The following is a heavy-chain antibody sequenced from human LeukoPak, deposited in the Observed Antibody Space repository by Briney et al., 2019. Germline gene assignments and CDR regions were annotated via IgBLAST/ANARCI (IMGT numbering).Heavy chain of an antibody. CDR3: ARLRRIAVAGYPDY. Sequence: SETLSLTSAVYGGSFSGYYWSWIRQPPGKGLEWIGEINHSGSTNYNPSLKSRVAISVDTSKNQFSLKLSSVTAADTAVYYCARLRRIAVAGYPDYWGQGTLVTVSS. V-gene: IGHV4-34*01. J-gene: IGHJ4*02. CDR1: GGSFSGYY. D-gene: IGHD6-19*01. CDR2: INHSGST.